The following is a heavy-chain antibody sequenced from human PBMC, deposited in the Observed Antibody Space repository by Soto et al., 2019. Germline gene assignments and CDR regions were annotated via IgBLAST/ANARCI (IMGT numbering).Heavy chain of an antibody. CDR2: TYYRSKWYY. Sequence: SQTLSLTCAITGDSVSSNSAGWSWVRQSPSRGLEWLGRTYYRSKWYYEYAVSVRGRITINPDTSKKQYSLQLNSVTPEDTAVYFCARGEQYSGRIFDYWGQGTLVTVSS. V-gene: IGHV6-1*01. D-gene: IGHD1-26*01. CDR3: ARGEQYSGRIFDY. J-gene: IGHJ4*01. CDR1: GDSVSSNSAG.